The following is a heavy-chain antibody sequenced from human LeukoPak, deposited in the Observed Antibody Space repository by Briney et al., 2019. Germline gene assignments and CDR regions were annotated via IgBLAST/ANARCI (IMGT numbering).Heavy chain of an antibody. CDR1: GFTFSSYA. CDR2: ISGSGEST. J-gene: IGHJ5*02. CDR3: YGDPTLSFDP. D-gene: IGHD4-17*01. Sequence: GGSLRLSCAASGFTFSSYAMSWVRQAPGKGLEWVSRISGSGESTYYADSVKGRFTISRDHSKNTLYLQMSSLRAEDTAVYYSYGDPTLSFDPWGQGTLVTVSS. V-gene: IGHV3-23*01.